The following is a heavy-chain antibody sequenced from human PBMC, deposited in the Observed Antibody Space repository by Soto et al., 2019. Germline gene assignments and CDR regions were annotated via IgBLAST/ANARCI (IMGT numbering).Heavy chain of an antibody. CDR2: INPNGGST. J-gene: IGHJ4*02. Sequence: QVRLVVSGAEVKKPGASVKVSCKASGYIFTNYYIHWVRQAPGQGLEWMAIINPNGGSTNCAQEFQGRITLTRETSTSTVYMDLSSLTSEDTAVYYCPRGLYSGDKWGQGTLVTVSS. CDR1: GYIFTNYY. CDR3: PRGLYSGDK. D-gene: IGHD2-21*01. V-gene: IGHV1-46*01.